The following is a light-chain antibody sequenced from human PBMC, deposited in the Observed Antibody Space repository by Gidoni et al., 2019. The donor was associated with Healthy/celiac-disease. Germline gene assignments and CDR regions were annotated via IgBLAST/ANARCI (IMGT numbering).Light chain of an antibody. CDR1: QSVGSSY. V-gene: IGKV3D-7*01. J-gene: IGKJ1*01. Sequence: PGERVTLSCRPSQSVGSSYLTWYQQKPGQAPRILIYGASTRATRIPARFSGSWSGTYFTRTISSLQPEDFAVYYCQQDYTLPPWTFGQGTKVEIK. CDR3: QQDYTLPPWT. CDR2: GAS.